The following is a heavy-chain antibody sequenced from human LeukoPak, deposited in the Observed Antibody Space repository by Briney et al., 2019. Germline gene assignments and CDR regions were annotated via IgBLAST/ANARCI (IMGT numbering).Heavy chain of an antibody. CDR3: ATAPILRGEGGEHFKYGMDV. CDR1: VGSISSGNW. D-gene: IGHD2-2*02. Sequence: SETLSLTCAVSVGSISSGNWWSWVRQSPGEGLEWIGEIYHNGTANYNLSLKSRVTISADRFTNHFSLKLTSVTAADTAVYYCATAPILRGEGGEHFKYGMDVWGQGTTVSVSS. V-gene: IGHV4-4*02. J-gene: IGHJ6*02. CDR2: IYHNGTA.